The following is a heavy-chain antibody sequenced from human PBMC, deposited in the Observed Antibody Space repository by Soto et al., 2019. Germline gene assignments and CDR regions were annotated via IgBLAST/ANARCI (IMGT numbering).Heavy chain of an antibody. CDR1: GFTFGDYA. V-gene: IGHV3-49*04. J-gene: IGHJ4*02. CDR2: IRSKAYGGTT. CDR3: TRVSGPFDY. Sequence: FLRLSCTASGFTFGDYAMSWVRQAPGKGLEWVGFIRSKAYGGTTEYAASVKGRFAISRDDSKSIAYLQMNSLKTEDTAVYYCTRVSGPFDYWGQGTLVT.